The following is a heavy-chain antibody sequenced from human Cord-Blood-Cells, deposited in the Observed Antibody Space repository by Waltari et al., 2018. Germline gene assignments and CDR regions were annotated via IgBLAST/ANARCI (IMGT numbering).Heavy chain of an antibody. CDR3: ASYDSSGLYFDY. V-gene: IGHV4-39*07. CDR2: IYYSGST. J-gene: IGHJ4*02. CDR1: GGSISSTSYY. Sequence: QLQLQESGPGLVKPSETLSLTCTVPGGSISSTSYYWGWLRQPPGKGLEWIGSIYYSGSTYYNPSLKSRVTISVDTSKNQFSLKLSSVTAADTAVYYCASYDSSGLYFDYWGQGTLVTVSS. D-gene: IGHD3-22*01.